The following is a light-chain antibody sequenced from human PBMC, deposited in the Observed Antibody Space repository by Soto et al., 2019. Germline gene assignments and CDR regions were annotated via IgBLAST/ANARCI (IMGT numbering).Light chain of an antibody. CDR1: QSVSSSY. Sequence: EIVLTQSPGTLSLSPGERATLSCRASQSVSSSYLAWYQQKPGQAPRLLIYGASSTATGIPDRFSGSGSGTGFTLTISRLEPEDFAVYYCHQYGSSPYTFGQGTKLDIK. J-gene: IGKJ2*01. CDR3: HQYGSSPYT. V-gene: IGKV3-20*01. CDR2: GAS.